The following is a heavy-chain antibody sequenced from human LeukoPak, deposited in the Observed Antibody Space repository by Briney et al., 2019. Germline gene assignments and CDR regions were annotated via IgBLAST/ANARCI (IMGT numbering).Heavy chain of an antibody. J-gene: IGHJ4*02. D-gene: IGHD6-6*01. Sequence: PGGSLRLSCVVSGFTFSESWMSWVRQAPGKGLEWVSAISGGSDNTHYADFVKGRFTISRDNSKNTLYLQMSRLRAEDTALYYCAKGDNTSYYFDSWGQGTLVTVSS. CDR2: ISGGSDNT. CDR1: GFTFSESW. V-gene: IGHV3-23*01. CDR3: AKGDNTSYYFDS.